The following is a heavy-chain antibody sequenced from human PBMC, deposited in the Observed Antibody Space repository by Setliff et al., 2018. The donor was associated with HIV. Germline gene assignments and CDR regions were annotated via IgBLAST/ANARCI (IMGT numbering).Heavy chain of an antibody. CDR1: GGSFSGYY. Sequence: SETLSLTCAVYGGSFSGYYWSWIRQPPGKGLEWIGYIYYSGSANYNPSLKSRVTISVDTSKNQFSLKLSSVTAADTAVYYCARGDTAMEYYFDYWGQGTLVTVSS. V-gene: IGHV4-59*01. CDR3: ARGDTAMEYYFDY. CDR2: IYYSGSA. D-gene: IGHD5-18*01. J-gene: IGHJ4*02.